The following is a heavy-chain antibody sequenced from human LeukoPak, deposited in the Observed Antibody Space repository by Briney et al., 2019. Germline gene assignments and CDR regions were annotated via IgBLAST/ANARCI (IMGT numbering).Heavy chain of an antibody. CDR2: INPNSGGT. D-gene: IGHD2-2*02. Sequence: EASVKVSCKASGYTFTGYYMHWVRQAPGQGLEWMGWINPNSGGTNYAQKFQGRVTMTRDTSISTAYMELSSLRSEDTAVYYCASKGGYCSSTSCYSDAFDIWGQGTMVTVSS. CDR1: GYTFTGYY. J-gene: IGHJ3*02. CDR3: ASKGGYCSSTSCYSDAFDI. V-gene: IGHV1-2*02.